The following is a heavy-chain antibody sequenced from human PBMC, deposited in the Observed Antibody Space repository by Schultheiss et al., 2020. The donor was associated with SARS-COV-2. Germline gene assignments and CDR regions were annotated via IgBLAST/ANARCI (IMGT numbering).Heavy chain of an antibody. D-gene: IGHD3-22*01. CDR1: GGSFSGYY. CDR2: INHSGST. CDR3: ARRDSSGYYDWFDP. Sequence: SETLSLTCAVYGGSFSGYYWSWIRQPPGKGLEWIGEINHSGSTYYNPSLKSRVTMSVDTSKNQFSLKLSSVTAADTAVYYCARRDSSGYYDWFDPWGQGTLVTVSS. J-gene: IGHJ5*02. V-gene: IGHV4-34*01.